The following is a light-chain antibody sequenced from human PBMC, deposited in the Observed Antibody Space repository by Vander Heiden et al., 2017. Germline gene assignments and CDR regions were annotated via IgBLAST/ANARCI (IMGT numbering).Light chain of an antibody. CDR3: LLYYGEVRV. J-gene: IGLJ3*02. Sequence: TVVTQEPALTVSPGGTVTRTCPSSTGQVTIGFHPNWFQQKPGKAPRALIYSTSNRHSSIPARFSGSLLGDRAALTLSGVQPEDEADYYCLLYYGEVRVFGGGTKLTVL. V-gene: IGLV7-43*01. CDR1: TGQVTIGFH. CDR2: STS.